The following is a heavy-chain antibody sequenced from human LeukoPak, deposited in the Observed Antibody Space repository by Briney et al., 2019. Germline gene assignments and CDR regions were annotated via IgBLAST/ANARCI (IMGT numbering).Heavy chain of an antibody. CDR1: GYTFTSYD. CDR2: MNPNSGNI. D-gene: IGHD3-22*01. CDR3: ARSWEAASYYYDSSGDAFDI. Sequence: GASVKVSCKASGYTFTSYDINWVRQATGQGLEWMGWMNPNSGNIGYAQKFQGRVTITRNTSISTAYMELSSLRSEDTAVYYCARSWEAASYYYDSSGDAFDIWAKGQWSPSLQ. V-gene: IGHV1-8*03. J-gene: IGHJ3*02.